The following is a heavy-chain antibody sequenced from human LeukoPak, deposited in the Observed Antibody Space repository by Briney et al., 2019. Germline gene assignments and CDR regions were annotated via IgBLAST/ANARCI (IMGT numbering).Heavy chain of an antibody. J-gene: IGHJ4*02. CDR3: ARVPTVGATSFDY. D-gene: IGHD1-26*01. Sequence: SETLSLTWAVYGGSFSGYYWSWIRQPPGKGLEWIGEINHSGSTNYNPSLKSRVTISVDTSKNQFSLKLSSVTAADRAVYYCARVPTVGATSFDYWGQETLVTVSS. V-gene: IGHV4-34*01. CDR1: GGSFSGYY. CDR2: INHSGST.